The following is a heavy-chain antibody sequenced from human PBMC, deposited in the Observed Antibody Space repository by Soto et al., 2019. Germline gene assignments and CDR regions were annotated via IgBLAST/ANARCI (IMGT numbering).Heavy chain of an antibody. Sequence: QVQLVQSGDEVRKPGSSVKVSCQASGYIFVNYGIAGVRQAAGQGLEWMGWISPYGGNTHYASKVQGRLTMTTDTSTSTAYMDLGSLTSDDTAVYYCAMVDNYVTPTPQDVWGQGTTVTVSS. J-gene: IGHJ6*02. CDR2: ISPYGGNT. V-gene: IGHV1-18*01. D-gene: IGHD3-16*01. CDR3: AMVDNYVTPTPQDV. CDR1: GYIFVNYG.